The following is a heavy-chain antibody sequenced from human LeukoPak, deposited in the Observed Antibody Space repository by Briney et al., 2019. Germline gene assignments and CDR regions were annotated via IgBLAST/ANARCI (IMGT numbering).Heavy chain of an antibody. D-gene: IGHD5-24*01. CDR3: AKGWRWLQLGSSYFDY. CDR1: GFTFDDYA. V-gene: IGHV3-9*01. Sequence: PGGSLRLSCAASGFTFDDYAMHWVRQAPGKGLEWVSGISWNSGRIGYADSVKGRFTISRDNAKNSLYLQMNSLRTEDTAVYYCAKGWRWLQLGSSYFDYWGQGTLVTVSS. CDR2: ISWNSGRI. J-gene: IGHJ4*02.